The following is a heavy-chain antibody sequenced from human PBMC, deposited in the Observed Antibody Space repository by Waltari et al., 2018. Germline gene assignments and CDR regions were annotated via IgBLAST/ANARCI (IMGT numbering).Heavy chain of an antibody. CDR1: GYSISSGYY. V-gene: IGHV4-38-2*01. CDR2: IYHSGST. D-gene: IGHD2-15*01. CDR3: ARQALPYCSGGSCFGHDY. Sequence: QEQLQESGPGLVKPSETLSLTCAVSGYSISSGYYWGWIRQPPGKGLEWIGSIYHSGSTYYNPSLKSRVTISVDTSKNQFSLKLSSVTAADTAVYYCARQALPYCSGGSCFGHDYWGQGTLVTVSS. J-gene: IGHJ4*02.